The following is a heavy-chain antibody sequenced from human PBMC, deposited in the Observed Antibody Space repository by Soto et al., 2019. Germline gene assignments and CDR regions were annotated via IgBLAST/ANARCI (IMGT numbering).Heavy chain of an antibody. Sequence: SETLSLTCTVSGGSISSSSYYWGWIRQPPGKGLEWIGSIYYSGSTYYNPSLKSRVTISVDTSKNQFSLKLSSVTAADTAVYYCARRGLRVYYYYYMDVWGKGTTVTVSS. J-gene: IGHJ6*03. V-gene: IGHV4-39*01. D-gene: IGHD4-17*01. CDR3: ARRGLRVYYYYYMDV. CDR2: IYYSGST. CDR1: GGSISSSSYY.